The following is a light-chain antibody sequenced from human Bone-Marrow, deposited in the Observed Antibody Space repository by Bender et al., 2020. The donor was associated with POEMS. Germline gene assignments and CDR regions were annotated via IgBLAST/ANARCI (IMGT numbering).Light chain of an antibody. CDR2: EVS. J-gene: IGLJ2*01. CDR3: CSYAGSSTPYVV. V-gene: IGLV2-23*02. Sequence: QSALTQPASVSGSPGQSITISCTGTSSDVGSYNLVSWYQQHPGKAPKLMIYEVSKRPSGVPDRFSGSRSGNRASLTISGLQIEDEAVYYCCSYAGSSTPYVVFGGGTKLTVL. CDR1: SSDVGSYNL.